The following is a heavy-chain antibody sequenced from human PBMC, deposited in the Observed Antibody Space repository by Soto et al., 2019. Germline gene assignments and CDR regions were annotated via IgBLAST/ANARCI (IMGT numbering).Heavy chain of an antibody. Sequence: QVQLVESGGGVVQPGRSLRLSCAASGFTFSSYAMHWVRQAPGKGLEWVAVISYDGSNKYYADSVKGRFTISRDNSKNPLYLQMNRLRAEDTAVYYCARDPPYCSSTSCYQGGADYWGQGTLVTVSS. CDR2: ISYDGSNK. CDR1: GFTFSSYA. V-gene: IGHV3-30-3*01. J-gene: IGHJ4*02. D-gene: IGHD2-2*01. CDR3: ARDPPYCSSTSCYQGGADY.